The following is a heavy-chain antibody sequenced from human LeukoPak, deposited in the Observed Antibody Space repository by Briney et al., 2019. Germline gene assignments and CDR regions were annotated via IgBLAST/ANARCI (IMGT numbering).Heavy chain of an antibody. CDR2: IYYSGST. J-gene: IGHJ4*02. V-gene: IGHV4-31*03. D-gene: IGHD3-10*01. CDR1: GGSISSGGYY. CDR3: ARGGVVRGVIITNPDY. Sequence: SETLSLTCTVSGGSISSGGYYWSWIRQHPGKGLEWIGCIYYSGSTYYNPSLKSRVTISIDTSKSRFSLRLSSVTAADTAVYYCARGGVVRGVIITNPDYWGQGTLVTASS.